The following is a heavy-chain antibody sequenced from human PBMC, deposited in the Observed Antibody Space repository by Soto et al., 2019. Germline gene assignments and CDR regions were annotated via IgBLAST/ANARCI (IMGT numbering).Heavy chain of an antibody. CDR1: GYTFTDYG. Sequence: QVQLVQSGAEVKKPGASVKVSCKASGYTFTDYGITWVRQAPGQGLQWMGWINSYNGVTNNAHSFQGRVSMTTDTSPSTAYLGLSSLRSDDTAVYYCARDRYNRGSFDYWGQGSLVTVSS. CDR2: INSYNGVT. J-gene: IGHJ4*02. D-gene: IGHD1-1*01. V-gene: IGHV1-18*01. CDR3: ARDRYNRGSFDY.